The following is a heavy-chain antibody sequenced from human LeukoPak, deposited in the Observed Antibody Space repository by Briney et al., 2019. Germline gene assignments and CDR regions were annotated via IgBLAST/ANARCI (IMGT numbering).Heavy chain of an antibody. CDR3: GERWANRGWYGDY. CDR2: ISPRDSNI. J-gene: IGHJ4*01. V-gene: IGHV5-51*01. D-gene: IGHD6-19*01. CDR1: GYSFTSYW. Sequence: ESPKTSCRSSGYSFTSYWLGRVRQMPGKGLEWMGIISPRDSNIKYSPSFQGPVPLSVDNSDNTAYLQWSSLKPSDTAMYYCGERWANRGWYGDYWGHGTLVTVSS.